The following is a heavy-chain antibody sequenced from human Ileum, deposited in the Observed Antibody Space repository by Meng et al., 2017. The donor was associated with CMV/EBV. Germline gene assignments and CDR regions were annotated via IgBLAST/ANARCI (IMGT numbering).Heavy chain of an antibody. V-gene: IGHV3-74*02. CDR3: ARITNKDYYDY. CDR2: INIDGSST. CDR1: GFTFSYYW. Sequence: VQVVESGGGLVEPGGSLRLSCAASGFTFSYYWLHWVRQAPGKGLVWVSRINIDGSSTTYADSVKGRFTISRDNAKNTLYLQMNSLRADDTAVYYCARITNKDYYDYWGQGTLVTVSS. D-gene: IGHD3-22*01. J-gene: IGHJ4*02.